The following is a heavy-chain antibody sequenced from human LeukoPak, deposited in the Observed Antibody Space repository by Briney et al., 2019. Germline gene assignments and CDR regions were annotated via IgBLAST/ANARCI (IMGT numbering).Heavy chain of an antibody. D-gene: IGHD6-19*01. CDR1: GGSISSGDYY. CDR3: ARVEGGSGWYYFDY. V-gene: IGHV4-30-4*01. Sequence: SQTLSLTCTVSGGSISSGDYYWSWIRQPPGKGLEWIGYIYYSGSTYYNPSLKCRVTISVDTSKNQFSLKLSSVTAADTAVYYCARVEGGSGWYYFDYWGQGTLVTVSS. J-gene: IGHJ4*02. CDR2: IYYSGST.